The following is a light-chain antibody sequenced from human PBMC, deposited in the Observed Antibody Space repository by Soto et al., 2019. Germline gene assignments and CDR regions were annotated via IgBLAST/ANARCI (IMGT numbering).Light chain of an antibody. CDR2: DAS. Sequence: DIQLPQSPSSLSASVGDRVTITCQASQDITNYLNWYQQKPGKAPKLLIYDASNLETGVPSRFSGSGFGTDFTFTISSLQPEDIATYYCQQYDNLLIAFGQGTRLDIK. J-gene: IGKJ5*01. V-gene: IGKV1-33*01. CDR1: QDITNY. CDR3: QQYDNLLIA.